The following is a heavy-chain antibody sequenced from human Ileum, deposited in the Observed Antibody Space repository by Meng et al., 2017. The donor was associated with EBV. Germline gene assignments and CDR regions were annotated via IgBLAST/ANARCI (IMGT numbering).Heavy chain of an antibody. CDR3: ARNVPGTSAYYD. J-gene: IGHJ4*02. V-gene: IGHV4-28*01. D-gene: IGHD3-22*01. Sequence: QGPLQESGLGLVNPSDTRLRTGSVSGSPIRRTNWWGWIRQPPGKGLEWIGYIYYSGSTSYNPSLKSRVTMSVDTSKNQFSLNLNSVTAVDTAVYYCARNVPGTSAYYDWGQGTLVTVSS. CDR1: GSPIRRTNW. CDR2: IYYSGST.